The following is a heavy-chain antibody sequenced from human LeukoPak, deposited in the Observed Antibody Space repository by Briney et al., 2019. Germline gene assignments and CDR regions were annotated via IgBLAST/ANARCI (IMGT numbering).Heavy chain of an antibody. Sequence: HRASVKVSCKASGYTFTSYGISWVRQAPGQGLEWMGWISAYNGNTNYAQKLQGRVTMTTDTSTSTAYMELRSLRSDDTAVYYCARDPNEYCSSTSCLEYYFDYWGQGTLVTVSS. CDR2: ISAYNGNT. CDR3: ARDPNEYCSSTSCLEYYFDY. CDR1: GYTFTSYG. J-gene: IGHJ4*02. D-gene: IGHD2-2*01. V-gene: IGHV1-18*01.